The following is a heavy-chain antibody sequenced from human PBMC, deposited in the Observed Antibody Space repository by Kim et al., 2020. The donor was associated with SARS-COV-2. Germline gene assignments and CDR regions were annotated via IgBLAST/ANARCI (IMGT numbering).Heavy chain of an antibody. D-gene: IGHD6-19*01. CDR3: AREAVAGLYYYYGMDV. J-gene: IGHJ6*02. Sequence: KLQGRVTMTTDTSTSTAYMELRSLRSDDTAVYYCAREAVAGLYYYYGMDVWGQGTTVTVSS. V-gene: IGHV1-18*01.